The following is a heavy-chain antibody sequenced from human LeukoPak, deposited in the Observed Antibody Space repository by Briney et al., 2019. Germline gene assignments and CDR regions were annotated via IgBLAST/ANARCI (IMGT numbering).Heavy chain of an antibody. CDR3: TKVYRGFGDYFSFDY. CDR1: GFTFSSYA. Sequence: PGGSLRLSCAASGFTFSSYAMSWVRQAPGKGLEWVSAISVSGDRTYYADSVKGRFTISRDSSKNTLYLQMNSLRAEDTAVYYCTKVYRGFGDYFSFDYWGQGALVTVSS. V-gene: IGHV3-23*01. J-gene: IGHJ4*02. CDR2: ISVSGDRT. D-gene: IGHD4-17*01.